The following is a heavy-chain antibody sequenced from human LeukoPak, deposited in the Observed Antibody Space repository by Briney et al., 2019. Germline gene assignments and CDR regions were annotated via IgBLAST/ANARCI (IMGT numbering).Heavy chain of an antibody. CDR1: GYTFISYD. J-gene: IGHJ4*02. V-gene: IGHV1-8*01. D-gene: IGHD6-19*01. Sequence: ASVKVSCKASGYTFISYDINWVRQATGQGLEWMGWMNPNSGNTGYAQKFQGRVTMTRNTSISTAYMELSSLRSEDTAVYYCARVAYSSGWSLDYWGQGTLVTVSS. CDR3: ARVAYSSGWSLDY. CDR2: MNPNSGNT.